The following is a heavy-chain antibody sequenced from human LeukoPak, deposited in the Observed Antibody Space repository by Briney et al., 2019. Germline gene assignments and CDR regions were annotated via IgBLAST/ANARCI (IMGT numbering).Heavy chain of an antibody. CDR2: INPNSGGT. CDR1: GYTFTGYY. J-gene: IGHJ6*03. CDR3: ARVGRDCSSTSCRRGYYMDV. Sequence: ASVKVFCKASGYTFTGYYMHWVRQAPGQGLEWMGWINPNSGGTNYAQKFQGRVTMTRDTSISTAYMELSRLRSDDTAVYYCARVGRDCSSTSCRRGYYMDVWGKGTTVTVSS. V-gene: IGHV1-2*02. D-gene: IGHD2-2*01.